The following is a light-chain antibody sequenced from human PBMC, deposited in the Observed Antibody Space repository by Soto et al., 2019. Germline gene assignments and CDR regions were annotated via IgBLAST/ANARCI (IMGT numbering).Light chain of an antibody. Sequence: DIQLTQSPSFLSASVGDRVTITCRASQGFSSNLAWYQQKPGEAPKLLIYAASSLQSGVPSRFSGSGSGTEFTLTISSLQPEDFATYYCQQRNSYPPRTFGGGTKVEIK. CDR3: QQRNSYPPRT. CDR1: QGFSSN. CDR2: AAS. V-gene: IGKV1-9*01. J-gene: IGKJ4*01.